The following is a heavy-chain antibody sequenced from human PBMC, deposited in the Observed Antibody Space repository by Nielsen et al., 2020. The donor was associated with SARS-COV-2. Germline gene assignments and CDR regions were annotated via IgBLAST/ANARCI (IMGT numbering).Heavy chain of an antibody. CDR2: IKQDGSEK. CDR3: ARVLGEMAIDY. Sequence: GESLKISCAASGFTFSSYWMSWVRQAPGKGLEWVANIKQDGSEKYYVDSVKGRFTISRDNAKNSLYLQMNSLRAEDTAVYYCARVLGEMAIDYWGQGTLVTVSS. J-gene: IGHJ4*02. V-gene: IGHV3-7*03. CDR1: GFTFSSYW. D-gene: IGHD3-16*01.